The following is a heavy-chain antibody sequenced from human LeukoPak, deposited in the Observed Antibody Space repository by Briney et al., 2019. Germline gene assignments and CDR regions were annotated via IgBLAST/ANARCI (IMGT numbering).Heavy chain of an antibody. CDR3: ARVDVVGEYYFDY. V-gene: IGHV4-30-4*01. J-gene: IGHJ4*02. CDR1: GGSISSGDYY. CDR2: IYYSGST. Sequence: SETLSLTCTVSGGSISSGDYYWSWIRQPPGKGLGWIGYIYYSGSTYYNPSLKSRVTISVDTSKNQFSLKLSSVTAADTAVYYCARVDVVGEYYFDYWGQGTLVTVSS. D-gene: IGHD2-15*01.